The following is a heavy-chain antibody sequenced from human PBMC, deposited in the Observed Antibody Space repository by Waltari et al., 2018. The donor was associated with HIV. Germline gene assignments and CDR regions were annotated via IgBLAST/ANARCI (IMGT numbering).Heavy chain of an antibody. V-gene: IGHV1-69*01. D-gene: IGHD3-22*01. Sequence: VQLVRSGAEVKKPGSSVKVSCKAPGGTASSCDTSWVRQAPGQGLEWMGAIIPLFGEANYAQKFQGRLTITADESTSTAYMELSSLRSEDTAVYYCARVPDRSGYQRYAMDVWGQGTTVTVS. CDR2: IIPLFGEA. CDR3: ARVPDRSGYQRYAMDV. CDR1: GGTASSCD. J-gene: IGHJ6*02.